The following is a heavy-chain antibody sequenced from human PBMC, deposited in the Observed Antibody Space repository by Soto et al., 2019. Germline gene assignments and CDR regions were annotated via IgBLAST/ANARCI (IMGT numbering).Heavy chain of an antibody. CDR1: GFTFSSYS. CDR3: AKKVNSGSGSQYFDY. V-gene: IGHV3-23*01. D-gene: IGHD3-10*01. J-gene: IGHJ4*02. CDR2: FRAGGDDGTT. Sequence: QPGGSLRLSCVASGFTFSSYSMIWVRQAPGKGLEWVSGFRAGGDDGTTYYADSVKGRFTISRDNSKNTLFLQMNSLRAEDTAIYYCAKKVNSGSGSQYFDYFGQGTLVTVS.